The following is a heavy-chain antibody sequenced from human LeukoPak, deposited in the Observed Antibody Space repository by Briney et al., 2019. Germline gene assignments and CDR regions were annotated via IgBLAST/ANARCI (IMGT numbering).Heavy chain of an antibody. V-gene: IGHV4-34*01. CDR3: ASRASIAASNLE. J-gene: IGHJ4*02. Sequence: PSETLSLTCTVSGGSISSYYWSWIRQPPGKGLEWIGEINHSGSTNYNPSLKSRVTISVDTSKNQFSLKLSSVTAADTAVYYCASRASIAASNLEWGQGTLVTVSS. CDR1: GGSISSYY. CDR2: INHSGST. D-gene: IGHD6-6*01.